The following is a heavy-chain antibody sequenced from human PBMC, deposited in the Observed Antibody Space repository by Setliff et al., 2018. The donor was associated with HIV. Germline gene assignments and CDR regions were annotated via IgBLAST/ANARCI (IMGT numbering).Heavy chain of an antibody. CDR3: AKEEQNALRYFGSLPEGEYFQH. CDR1: GYTFNGYY. V-gene: IGHV1-2*02. CDR2: SNPKSGGA. Sequence: ASVKVSCKASGYTFNGYYIHWLRQAPGQGLEWMGWSNPKSGGANYAQKFQGRVTMTSDTSVTTVYMELSRLTSDDTAVYFCAKEEQNALRYFGSLPEGEYFQHWGQGTVVTVSS. D-gene: IGHD3-9*01. J-gene: IGHJ1*01.